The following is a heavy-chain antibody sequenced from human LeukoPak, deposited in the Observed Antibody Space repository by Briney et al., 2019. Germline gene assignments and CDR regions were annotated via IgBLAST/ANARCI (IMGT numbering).Heavy chain of an antibody. J-gene: IGHJ4*02. CDR3: ARGNYDILTGYDY. Sequence: GRSLRLSCAASGFAFSRFGMHRVRQAPGKGLEWVAAIWYDGRNKYYAESVKGRFSISRDNSKNTLYLQTDSLRAEDTAVYYCARGNYDILTGYDYWGQGTLVTVSS. CDR1: GFAFSRFG. CDR2: IWYDGRNK. D-gene: IGHD3-9*01. V-gene: IGHV3-33*01.